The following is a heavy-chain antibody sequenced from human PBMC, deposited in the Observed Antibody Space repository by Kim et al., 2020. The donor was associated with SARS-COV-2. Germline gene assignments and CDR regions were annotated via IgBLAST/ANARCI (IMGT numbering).Heavy chain of an antibody. CDR1: GGTFSSYA. CDR3: ARGGRYYDSSGYFIPYNWFDP. V-gene: IGHV1-69*13. D-gene: IGHD3-22*01. CDR2: IIPIFGTA. J-gene: IGHJ5*02. Sequence: SVKVSCKASGGTFSSYAISWVRQAPGQGLEWMGGIIPIFGTANYAQKFQGRVTITADESTSTAYMELSSLRSEDTAVYYCARGGRYYDSSGYFIPYNWFDPWGQGTLVTVSS.